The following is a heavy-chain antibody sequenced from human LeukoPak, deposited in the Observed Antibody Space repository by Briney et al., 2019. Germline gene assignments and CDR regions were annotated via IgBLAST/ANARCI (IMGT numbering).Heavy chain of an antibody. CDR3: ARGGNRYFDY. V-gene: IGHV4-4*07. Sequence: SETLSLTCTVSGGAISSYYWSWIRQPAGKGLEWIGRVYANDNTKYNPSLKGRVTMAGDTSKNQFSLTLTSVTAADTAVYYCARGGNRYFDYWGQGTLVTVST. CDR2: VYANDNT. CDR1: GGAISSYY. D-gene: IGHD2/OR15-2a*01. J-gene: IGHJ4*02.